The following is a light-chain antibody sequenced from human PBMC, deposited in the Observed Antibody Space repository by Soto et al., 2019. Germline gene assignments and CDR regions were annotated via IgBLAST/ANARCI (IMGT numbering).Light chain of an antibody. J-gene: IGLJ1*01. Sequence: QSVLTPPASVSGSPGQSITISCTGTNSDVYNYVSWYQQHPGKAPKLMIYDVFNRPSGVSNRFSGSQSGNTASLTISGLQSEDEADYYCSSYTSRTLYVFGPGTKVTVL. CDR3: SSYTSRTLYV. CDR2: DVF. V-gene: IGLV2-14*03. CDR1: NSDVYNY.